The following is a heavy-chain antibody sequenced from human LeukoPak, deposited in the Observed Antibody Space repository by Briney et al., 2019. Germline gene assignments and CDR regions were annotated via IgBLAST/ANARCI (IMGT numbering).Heavy chain of an antibody. Sequence: PSETLSLTCTVSIDSISRYSCSWIRQPPGKGLEWIGYISYSGSTNYNPSLKSRVTISVDTSKNQFSLKLRSVTAADTAVYYCARGLVGYCSGASCYSDYWGHGTLVTVSS. D-gene: IGHD2-15*01. V-gene: IGHV4-59*01. J-gene: IGHJ4*01. CDR1: IDSISRYS. CDR3: ARGLVGYCSGASCYSDY. CDR2: ISYSGST.